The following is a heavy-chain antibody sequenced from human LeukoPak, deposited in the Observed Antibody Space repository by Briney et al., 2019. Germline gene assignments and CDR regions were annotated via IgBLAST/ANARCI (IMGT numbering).Heavy chain of an antibody. J-gene: IGHJ6*03. CDR1: GGSISSHY. Sequence: PSETLSLTCTVTGGSISSHYWSWIRQPPGKGLEWIGHIYYSGSTNYNHSLKSRVTISVDTSKNQFSLKLSSVTAADTAVYYCARWFTNYYYYYMDVWGKGTTVTVSS. CDR3: ARWFTNYYYYYMDV. D-gene: IGHD2-2*01. V-gene: IGHV4-59*11. CDR2: IYYSGST.